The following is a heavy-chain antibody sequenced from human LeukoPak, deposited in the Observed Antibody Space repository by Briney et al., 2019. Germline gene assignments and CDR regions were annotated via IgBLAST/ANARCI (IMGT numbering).Heavy chain of an antibody. CDR1: GFTFSSYG. Sequence: GGSLRLSCAASGFTFSSYGMHWVRQAPGKGLEWVAVISYDGSNKYYADSVKGRFTISRDNSKNTLYPQMNSLRAEDTAVYYCAKYCGGDCFSSHYYYYGMDVWGQGTTVTVSS. V-gene: IGHV3-30*18. J-gene: IGHJ6*02. D-gene: IGHD2-21*02. CDR2: ISYDGSNK. CDR3: AKYCGGDCFSSHYYYYGMDV.